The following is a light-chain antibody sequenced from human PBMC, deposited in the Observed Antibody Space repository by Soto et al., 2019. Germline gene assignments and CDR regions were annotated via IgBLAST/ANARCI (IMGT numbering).Light chain of an antibody. Sequence: DIQMTQSPSSLSASVGDRVTITCLASQGISNYLAWYQQKPGKVPKLLIYAASTLQSGVPSRFSGSGSGTDFTLTISSLQPEDVATYYCQKYNSALITFGQGTRLEI. CDR2: AAS. V-gene: IGKV1-27*01. CDR3: QKYNSALIT. CDR1: QGISNY. J-gene: IGKJ5*01.